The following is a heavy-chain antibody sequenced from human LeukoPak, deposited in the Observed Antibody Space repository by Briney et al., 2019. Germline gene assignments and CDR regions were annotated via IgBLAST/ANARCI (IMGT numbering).Heavy chain of an antibody. CDR1: GFTFGDYA. V-gene: IGHV3-49*04. D-gene: IGHD3-22*01. CDR2: IRSKAYGGTT. J-gene: IGHJ2*01. CDR3: AREAYFDSGSYYSGWYFDL. Sequence: GGSLRLSCTASGFTFGDYAMSWVRQAPGKGLEWVGFIRSKAYGGTTEYAASVKGRFTISRDDSKTIAYLQMNSLRAEDTAVYFCAREAYFDSGSYYSGWYFDLWGRGTLVTVSS.